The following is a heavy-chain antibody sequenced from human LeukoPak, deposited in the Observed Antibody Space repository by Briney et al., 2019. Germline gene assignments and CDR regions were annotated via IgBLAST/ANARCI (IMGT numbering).Heavy chain of an antibody. CDR1: GFTFSSYA. J-gene: IGHJ4*02. V-gene: IGHV3-30-3*01. Sequence: GGSLRLSCAASGFTFSSYAMHWVRQAPGKGLEWVAVISYDGSNKYYADSVKGRFTISRDNSKNTLYLQMNSLRAEDTAVYYCAKEKKYYYDGSGYPGYDYWGQGTLVTVSS. CDR3: AKEKKYYYDGSGYPGYDY. CDR2: ISYDGSNK. D-gene: IGHD3-22*01.